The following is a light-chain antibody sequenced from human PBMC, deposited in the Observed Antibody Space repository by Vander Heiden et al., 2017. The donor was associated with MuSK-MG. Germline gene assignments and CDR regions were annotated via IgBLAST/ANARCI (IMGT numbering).Light chain of an antibody. CDR1: SSDVGSYNL. CDR3: CSYAGSSTYVV. Sequence: QSALTHPAPVSGSPGQSIPISCTRTSSDVGSYNLVSWYQQHPGKAPKLMIYEVSKRPSGVTNRFSGSKSGNTASLTIAGLQAEDEADYYCCSYAGSSTYVVFGGGTKLTVL. CDR2: EVS. J-gene: IGLJ2*01. V-gene: IGLV2-23*02.